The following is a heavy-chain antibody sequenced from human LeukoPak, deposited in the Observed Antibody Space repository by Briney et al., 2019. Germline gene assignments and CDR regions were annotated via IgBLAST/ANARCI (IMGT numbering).Heavy chain of an antibody. J-gene: IGHJ4*02. D-gene: IGHD2-15*01. Sequence: PSETLSLTCTVSGGSISSYYWSWIRQPPGKGLEWVANIYEDGSEKYYVDSVKGRFTISRDNAKNSLYLQMNSLRAEDTAVYYCATTVVVVRAAHDYFDYWGQGTLVTVSS. CDR2: IYEDGSEK. CDR1: GGSISSYY. CDR3: ATTVVVVRAAHDYFDY. V-gene: IGHV3-7*01.